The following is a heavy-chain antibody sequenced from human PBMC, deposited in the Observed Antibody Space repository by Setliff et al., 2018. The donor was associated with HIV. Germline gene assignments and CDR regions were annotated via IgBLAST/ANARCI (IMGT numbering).Heavy chain of an antibody. CDR2: IYYSGST. V-gene: IGHV4-31*02. J-gene: IGHJ6*04. CDR3: ARAYSSSSWMDV. CDR1: GGSISSGNYY. D-gene: IGHD6-6*01. Sequence: KPSETLSLTCTVSGGSISSGNYYWSWIRQHPGKGLEWIGYIYYSGSTYYNPSLKSRVTISVDTSKNQFSLKLSSVTAADTAVYYCARAYSSSSWMDVWGKGTTVTVSS.